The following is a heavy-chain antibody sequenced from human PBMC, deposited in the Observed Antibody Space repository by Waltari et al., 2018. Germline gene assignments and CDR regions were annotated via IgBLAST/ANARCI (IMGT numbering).Heavy chain of an antibody. J-gene: IGHJ1*01. CDR2: MHPDGSAK. D-gene: IGHD2-2*01. CDR1: VFTFSTYW. CDR3: SINDAWAFQL. V-gene: IGHV3-7*03. Sequence: EVQLVESGGGLVQPGESLRLSCAASVFTFSTYWMSCVRQAPGKGLECVSNMHPDGSAKYYADSVRGRFTVSRDNAKNSMYLHMYNLRTEDTAIYYCSINDAWAFQLWGQGTLVTVSS.